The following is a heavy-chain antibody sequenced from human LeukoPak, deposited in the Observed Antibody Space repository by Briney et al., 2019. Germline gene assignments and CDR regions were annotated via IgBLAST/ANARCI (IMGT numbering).Heavy chain of an antibody. CDR3: ARHNGSGSYHTCFDY. D-gene: IGHD3-10*01. V-gene: IGHV4-38-2*01. Sequence: SETLSLTCAVSGYSISSGYYWGWIRQPPGKGLEWIGSIYHSGSTYYNPSLKSRVTISVDTSKNQFSLKLSSVTAADTAVYYCARHNGSGSYHTCFDYWGQGTLVTVSS. J-gene: IGHJ4*02. CDR2: IYHSGST. CDR1: GYSISSGYY.